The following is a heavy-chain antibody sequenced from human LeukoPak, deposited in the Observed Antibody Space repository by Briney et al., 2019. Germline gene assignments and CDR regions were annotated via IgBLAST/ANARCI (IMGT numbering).Heavy chain of an antibody. Sequence: GGSLRLSCAASGFTFSGYAMHWVRQAPGKGLEYVSAISSNGGSTYYADSVKGRFTISRDNSKNTLYLQMGSLRAEDMAVYYCARARCGGGSCYYFDYWGQGALVTVSS. CDR1: GFTFSGYA. J-gene: IGHJ4*02. V-gene: IGHV3-64*02. CDR2: ISSNGGST. D-gene: IGHD2-15*01. CDR3: ARARCGGGSCYYFDY.